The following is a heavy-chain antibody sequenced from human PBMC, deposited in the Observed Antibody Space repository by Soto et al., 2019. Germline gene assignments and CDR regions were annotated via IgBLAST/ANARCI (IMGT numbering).Heavy chain of an antibody. CDR2: ISGSGGST. CDR3: AKEYSSGWVWDRYFDY. J-gene: IGHJ4*02. D-gene: IGHD6-19*01. V-gene: IGHV3-23*01. Sequence: VQLLESGGGLVQPGGSLRLSCAASGFTFSSYAMSWVRQAPGKGLEWVSAISGSGGSTYYADSVKGRFTISRDNSKNTLYLQMNSLRAEDTAVYYCAKEYSSGWVWDRYFDYWGQGTLVTVSS. CDR1: GFTFSSYA.